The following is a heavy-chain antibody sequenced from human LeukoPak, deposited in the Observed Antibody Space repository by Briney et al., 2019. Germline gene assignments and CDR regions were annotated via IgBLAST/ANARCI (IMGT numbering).Heavy chain of an antibody. Sequence: GGSLRLSCAASGFTFTSYAMRWVRQAPGKGLEWVAVIWYDGSNKYYADSVKGRFTISRDNSKNTLYLQMNSLRAEDTAVYYCARDHCSSTSCYKGTGYYYYYMDVWGKGTTVTVSS. J-gene: IGHJ6*03. D-gene: IGHD2-2*02. CDR2: IWYDGSNK. V-gene: IGHV3-33*08. CDR1: GFTFTSYA. CDR3: ARDHCSSTSCYKGTGYYYYYMDV.